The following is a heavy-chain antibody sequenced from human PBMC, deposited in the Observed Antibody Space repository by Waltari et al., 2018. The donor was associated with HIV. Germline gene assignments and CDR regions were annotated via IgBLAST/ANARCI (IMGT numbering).Heavy chain of an antibody. J-gene: IGHJ5*02. CDR1: GGSISSYY. Sequence: QVQLQESGPGLVKPSETLSLTCTVSGGSISSYYWSWIRQPPGKGLEWIGYIYYSGSTNYNPSLKSRVTISVDTSKNQFSLKLSSVTAADTAVYYCARQHTIFGVVIHLGQFDPWGQGTLVTVSS. V-gene: IGHV4-59*08. CDR3: ARQHTIFGVVIHLGQFDP. D-gene: IGHD3-3*01. CDR2: IYYSGST.